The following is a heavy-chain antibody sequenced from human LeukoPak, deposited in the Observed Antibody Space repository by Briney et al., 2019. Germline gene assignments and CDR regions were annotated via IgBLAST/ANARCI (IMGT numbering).Heavy chain of an antibody. D-gene: IGHD5-18*01. V-gene: IGHV5-51*07. CDR2: IYPGDSET. CDR3: ARHSWIQLWSGGFDY. Sequence: GESLKISCKGSGYSFTTYWISWVHQMPGKGLEWMAIIYPGDSETRYSPSFQGQVTISADKYISTAYLQWSSLKASDTAMYYCARHSWIQLWSGGFDYRGQGTLVSVSS. J-gene: IGHJ4*02. CDR1: GYSFTTYW.